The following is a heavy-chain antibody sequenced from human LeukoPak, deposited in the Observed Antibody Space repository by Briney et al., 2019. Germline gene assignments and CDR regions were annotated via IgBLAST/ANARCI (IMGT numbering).Heavy chain of an antibody. CDR1: GGSTSTGGYY. V-gene: IGHV4-31*03. Sequence: PSQTLSLTCTVSGGSTSTGGYYWSWIRQHPGKGLEWIGYIYYSGSTNYNPSLESRVTISVDTSKNQFSLKLSSVTAADTAVYYCARLVQYYENSGYFRYFQHWGQGTLVTVSS. J-gene: IGHJ1*01. D-gene: IGHD3-22*01. CDR3: ARLVQYYENSGYFRYFQH. CDR2: IYYSGST.